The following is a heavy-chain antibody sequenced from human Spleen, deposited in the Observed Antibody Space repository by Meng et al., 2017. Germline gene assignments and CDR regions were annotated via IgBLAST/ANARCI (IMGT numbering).Heavy chain of an antibody. CDR2: INHSGST. V-gene: IGHV4-34*01. D-gene: IGHD4-11*01. CDR1: VGSFSDYY. Sequence: QVQLQPWGAGQLKPSETLSLTCVVSVGSFSDYYWGWIRQTPGKGLEWIGEINHSGSTNYNPSLESRATISVDTSQNNLSLKLSSVTAADSAVYYCARGPTTMAHDFDYWGQGTLVTVSS. J-gene: IGHJ4*02. CDR3: ARGPTTMAHDFDY.